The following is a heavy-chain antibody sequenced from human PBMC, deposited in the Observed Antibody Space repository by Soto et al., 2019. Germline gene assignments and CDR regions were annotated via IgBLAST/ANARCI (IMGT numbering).Heavy chain of an antibody. CDR1: GGSISSSNW. CDR3: ARGADSSGYYASLDY. CDR2: IYHSGST. V-gene: IGHV4-4*02. D-gene: IGHD3-22*01. Sequence: LSETLSLTCAVSGGSISSSNWWSWVRQPPGKGLEWIGEIYHSGSTNYNPSLKSRVSISVDKSKNQFSLKLSSVTAADTAVYYCARGADSSGYYASLDYWGQGTLVTVSS. J-gene: IGHJ4*02.